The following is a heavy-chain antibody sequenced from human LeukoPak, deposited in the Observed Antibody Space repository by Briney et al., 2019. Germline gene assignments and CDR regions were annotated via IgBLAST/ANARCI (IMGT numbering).Heavy chain of an antibody. V-gene: IGHV4-61*01. CDR2: IYYSGST. J-gene: IGHJ5*02. CDR1: GGSISSSSYY. Sequence: MTSETLSLTCTVSGGSISSSSYYWSWIRQPRGKGLEWIGYIYYSGSTNYNPSLKSRVTISVDTSKNQFSLKLSSVTAADTAVYYCARRAVARQLGFDPWGQGTLVTVSS. D-gene: IGHD6-19*01. CDR3: ARRAVARQLGFDP.